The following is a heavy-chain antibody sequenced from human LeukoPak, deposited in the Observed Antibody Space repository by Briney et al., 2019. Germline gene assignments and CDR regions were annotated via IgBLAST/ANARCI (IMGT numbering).Heavy chain of an antibody. V-gene: IGHV3-30*04. CDR2: ISYDGSNK. CDR3: ARGSGSSWYSPGGH. CDR1: GFTFSSYA. D-gene: IGHD6-13*01. J-gene: IGHJ4*02. Sequence: PGRSLRLSCAASGFTFSSYAMHWVRQAPGKGLEWVAVISYDGSNKYYADSVKGRFTISRDNSKNTLYLQMNSLRAEDTAVYYCARGSGSSWYSPGGHWGQGTLVTVSS.